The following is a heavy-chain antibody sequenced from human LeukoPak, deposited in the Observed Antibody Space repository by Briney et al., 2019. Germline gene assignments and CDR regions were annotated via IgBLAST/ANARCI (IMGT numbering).Heavy chain of an antibody. Sequence: GRSLRLSCAASGFTFSSYGMHWVRQAPGKGLEWVANIKQDGSEKYYVDSVKGRFTISRDNAKNSLYLQMNSLRAEDTAVYYCARDMWQWLASFDYWGQGTLVTISS. CDR2: IKQDGSEK. CDR3: ARDMWQWLASFDY. D-gene: IGHD6-19*01. V-gene: IGHV3-7*01. CDR1: GFTFSSYG. J-gene: IGHJ4*02.